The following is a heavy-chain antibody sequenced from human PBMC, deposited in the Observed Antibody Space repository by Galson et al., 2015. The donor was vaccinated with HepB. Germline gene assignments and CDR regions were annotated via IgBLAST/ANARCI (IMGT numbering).Heavy chain of an antibody. CDR2: ILSSSDI. J-gene: IGHJ6*03. CDR3: VRDWDYYNNYMDV. V-gene: IGHV3-21*01. Sequence: SLRLSCAAFGFTFSYYSMNWVRQAPGMGLEWVSSILSSSDIYYADSVKGRFTISRDNAKNSLYLQMNSLRAEDTAVYYCVRDWDYYNNYMDVWGKGTTVTVSS. CDR1: GFTFSYYS. D-gene: IGHD3-16*01.